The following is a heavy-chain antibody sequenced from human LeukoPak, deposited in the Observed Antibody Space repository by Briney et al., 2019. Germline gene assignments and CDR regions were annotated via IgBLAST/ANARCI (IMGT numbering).Heavy chain of an antibody. CDR3: ATGAIVYDY. J-gene: IGHJ4*02. Sequence: SVKVSCTVSGSTLTTISIDWVRQTPGKGLEWMGSLSPRDGETIYAQKFQGRFKMTADTATDTAYMEMSSLESGDTALYYCATGAIVYDYWGQGTLVTVSS. CDR1: GSTLTTIS. V-gene: IGHV1-24*01. D-gene: IGHD3-9*01. CDR2: LSPRDGET.